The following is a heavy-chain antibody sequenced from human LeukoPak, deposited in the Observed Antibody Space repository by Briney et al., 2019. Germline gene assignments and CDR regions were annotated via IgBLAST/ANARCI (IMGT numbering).Heavy chain of an antibody. CDR2: INPNSGGT. CDR3: ARDIFPYCGGDCYVDY. V-gene: IGHV1-2*02. Sequence: ASVKVSCKASGYTYTGYYMHWVRQAPGQGLEWMGWINPNSGGTNYAQKSQGRVTMTRDTSISTAYMELSRLRSDDTAVYYCARDIFPYCGGDCYVDYWGQGTLVTVSS. D-gene: IGHD2-21*02. J-gene: IGHJ4*02. CDR1: GYTYTGYY.